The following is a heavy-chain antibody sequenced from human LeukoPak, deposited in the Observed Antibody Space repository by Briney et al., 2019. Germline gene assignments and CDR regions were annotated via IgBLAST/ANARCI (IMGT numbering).Heavy chain of an antibody. CDR2: VYFNGDT. V-gene: IGHV4-59*08. CDR1: SGSISSYN. J-gene: IGHJ4*02. Sequence: SSETLSLTCSLSSGSISSYNWTWLRQPPGKTLQWIGNVYFNGDTNFNPSLKSRVTISVDTSNNQFSLKLTSVTAADTAVYYCARQFGLMRSYRHLDHWGPGILVTVSA. D-gene: IGHD3/OR15-3a*01. CDR3: ARQFGLMRSYRHLDH.